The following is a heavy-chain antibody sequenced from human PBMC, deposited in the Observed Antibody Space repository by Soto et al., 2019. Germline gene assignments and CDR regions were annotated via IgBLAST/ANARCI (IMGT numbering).Heavy chain of an antibody. CDR1: GFTFNTYA. Sequence: EVQLLESGGGLVQPGGSLRLSCSTSGFTFNTYAMNWVRQAPGKGLEWVSALSGSGGTTYYADSVRGRFTISRDNSKNTLLLQMNGPRAADTALHYCAKPRAGYGSGSDIYYSDLWGPGTLVTVSS. D-gene: IGHD3-10*01. V-gene: IGHV3-23*01. CDR3: AKPRAGYGSGSDIYYSDL. CDR2: LSGSGGTT. J-gene: IGHJ4*02.